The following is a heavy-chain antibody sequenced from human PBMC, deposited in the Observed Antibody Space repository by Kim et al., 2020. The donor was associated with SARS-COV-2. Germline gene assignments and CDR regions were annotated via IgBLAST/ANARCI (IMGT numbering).Heavy chain of an antibody. D-gene: IGHD6-19*01. Sequence: GGSLRLSCAASGFTFEDFAMQWVRQRPGKGPEWVAGISWDGSLTGYAASVKGRFSISRDNARNSVTLQMRRLTSDDTAFYLCARNEGLNIPVAGIVHWGQGALVTVSS. CDR1: GFTFEDFA. CDR3: ARNEGLNIPVAGIVH. CDR2: ISWDGSLT. V-gene: IGHV3-20*01. J-gene: IGHJ4*02.